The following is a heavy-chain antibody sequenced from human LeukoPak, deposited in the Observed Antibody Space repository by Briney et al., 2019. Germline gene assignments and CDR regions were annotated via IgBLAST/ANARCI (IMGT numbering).Heavy chain of an antibody. J-gene: IGHJ4*02. Sequence: SETLSLTCAVSGGSISSYYWSWIRQPPGKGLEWIGYIYYSGSTNYNPSLKSRVTISVDTSRNQFSLKLSSVTAADTAVYYCARTQWLVKWYYFDYWGQGTLVTVSS. CDR3: ARTQWLVKWYYFDY. V-gene: IGHV4-59*01. D-gene: IGHD6-19*01. CDR2: IYYSGST. CDR1: GGSISSYY.